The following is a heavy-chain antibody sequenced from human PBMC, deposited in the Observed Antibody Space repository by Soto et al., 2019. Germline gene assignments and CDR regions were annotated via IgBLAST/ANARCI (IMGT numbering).Heavy chain of an antibody. CDR2: INHSGST. J-gene: IGHJ4*02. V-gene: IGHV4-34*01. CDR1: GGSFSGYY. CDR3: ARGWGVTMVRGAPPRVPDY. Sequence: SETLSLTCAVYGGSFSGYYWSWIRQPPGKGLEWIGEINHSGSTNYNPSLKSRVTISVDTSKNQFSLKLSSVTAADTAVYYCARGWGVTMVRGAPPRVPDYWGQGTLVTVSS. D-gene: IGHD3-10*01.